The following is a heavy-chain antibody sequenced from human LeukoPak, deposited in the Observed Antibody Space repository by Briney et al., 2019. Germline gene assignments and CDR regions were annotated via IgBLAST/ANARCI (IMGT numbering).Heavy chain of an antibody. J-gene: IGHJ6*02. CDR1: GFTFSSYA. V-gene: IGHV3-23*01. D-gene: IGHD1-14*01. CDR2: ISGSGGST. CDR3: ARGWHHSMDV. Sequence: SGGSLRLSCAASGFTFSSYAMSWVRQAPGKGLEWVSGISGSGGSTYYADSVKGRFTVSRDNSKNTLYLQMNSLRAEDTAVYYCARGWHHSMDVWGQGTTVTVSS.